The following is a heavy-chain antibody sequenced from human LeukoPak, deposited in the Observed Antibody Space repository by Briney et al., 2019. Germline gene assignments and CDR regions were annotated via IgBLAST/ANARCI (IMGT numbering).Heavy chain of an antibody. CDR1: GFTFSSYA. J-gene: IGHJ4*02. V-gene: IGHV3-30*01. D-gene: IGHD1-26*01. CDR2: ISYDGSNK. Sequence: PGGSLRLSCAASGFTFSSYAMHWVRQAPGEGLEWVAVISYDGSNKYYADSVKGRFTISRDNSKNTLYLQMNSLRAEDTAVYYCAREDGGSYFLDYWGQGTLVTVSS. CDR3: AREDGGSYFLDY.